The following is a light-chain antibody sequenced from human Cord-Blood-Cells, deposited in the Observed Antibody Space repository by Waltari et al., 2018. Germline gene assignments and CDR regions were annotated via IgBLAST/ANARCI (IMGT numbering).Light chain of an antibody. CDR3: AAWDDSLSGWV. V-gene: IGLV1-47*01. J-gene: IGLJ3*02. Sequence: QSVLTQPPSASGTPGQRVTISWSGRSSNIGSNYVYWYQQLPGTAPKLLIYRNNQRPSGVPDRFSGSKSGTSASLAISGLRSEDEADYYCAAWDDSLSGWVFGGGTKLTVL. CDR1: SSNIGSNY. CDR2: RNN.